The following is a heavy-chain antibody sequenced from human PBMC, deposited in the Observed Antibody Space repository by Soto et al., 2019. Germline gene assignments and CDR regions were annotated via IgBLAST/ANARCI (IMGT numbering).Heavy chain of an antibody. J-gene: IGHJ5*02. V-gene: IGHV4-4*02. Sequence: QVQLQESGPGLVKPSGTLSLTCAVSGGSISSSNWWSWVRQPPGKGLEWIGEIYHSGSTNYNPSLKSRVTIPIDKPKTHFSLKLSFLPAGNRAVFYGAKKHCDFGGVYYTWWFAPGGQGTLVPVPS. CDR3: AKKHCDFGGVYYTWWFAP. CDR1: GGSISSSNW. D-gene: IGHD3-3*01. CDR2: IYHSGST.